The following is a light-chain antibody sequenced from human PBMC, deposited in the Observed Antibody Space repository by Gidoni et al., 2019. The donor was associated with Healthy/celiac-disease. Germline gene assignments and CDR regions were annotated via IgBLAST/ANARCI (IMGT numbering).Light chain of an antibody. J-gene: IGLJ3*02. CDR3: AAWDDGLNGHWV. CDR1: SSNTGSNT. CDR2: SNN. Sequence: QSVLTQPPSASGTPGQRVTISCSGSSSNTGSNTVNWYQQLPGTAPKPLIYSNNQRPAGVPDRFSGSKSGTSASLAISGLQSEDEADYYCAAWDDGLNGHWVFGGGTKLTVL. V-gene: IGLV1-44*01.